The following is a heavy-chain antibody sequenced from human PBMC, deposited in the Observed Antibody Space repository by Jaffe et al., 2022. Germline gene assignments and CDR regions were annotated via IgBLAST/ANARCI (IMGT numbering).Heavy chain of an antibody. Sequence: QVQLVQSGAEVKKPGSSVKVSCKASGGTFSSYAISWVRQAPGQGLEWMGGIIPIFGTANYAQKFQGRVTITADESTSTAYMELSSLRSEDTAVYYCARDLGIHDYSNHFADMDVWGKGTTVTVSS. V-gene: IGHV1-69*01. CDR2: IIPIFGTA. CDR1: GGTFSSYA. J-gene: IGHJ6*03. D-gene: IGHD4-4*01. CDR3: ARDLGIHDYSNHFADMDV.